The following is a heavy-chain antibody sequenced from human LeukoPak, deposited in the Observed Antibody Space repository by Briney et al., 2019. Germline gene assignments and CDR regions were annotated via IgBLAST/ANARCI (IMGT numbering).Heavy chain of an antibody. D-gene: IGHD6-6*01. Sequence: GASVKVSCKASGYTFTSYGISWVRQAPGQGLEWMGWISAYNGNTNYAQKLQGRVTMTTDTSTSTAYMELRSLRSDDTAVYYCARDPEGPYSSSIFAFDIWGQGTMVTVSS. CDR1: GYTFTSYG. CDR2: ISAYNGNT. CDR3: ARDPEGPYSSSIFAFDI. J-gene: IGHJ3*02. V-gene: IGHV1-18*01.